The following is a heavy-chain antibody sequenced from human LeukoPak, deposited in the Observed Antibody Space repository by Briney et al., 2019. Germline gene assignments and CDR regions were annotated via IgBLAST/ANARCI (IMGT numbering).Heavy chain of an antibody. V-gene: IGHV4-38-2*02. D-gene: IGHD1-26*01. J-gene: IGHJ4*02. CDR1: NYSISSGYY. CDR3: ATTTIRLGY. Sequence: KPSETLSLTYTVSNYSISSGYYWGWIRQPPGKGLEWIGSISNSGSTYYNPSLKSRVTISVDTSNNQFSLKLSSVTAADTAVYYCATTTIRLGYWGQGTLVTVSS. CDR2: ISNSGST.